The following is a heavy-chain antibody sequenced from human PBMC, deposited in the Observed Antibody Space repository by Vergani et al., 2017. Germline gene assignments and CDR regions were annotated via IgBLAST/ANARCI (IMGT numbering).Heavy chain of an antibody. V-gene: IGHV4-59*08. Sequence: QVQLQESGPGLVKPSETLSLTCTVSGGSISSYYWSWIRQPPGKGLERIGYIYYSGSTNYNPSLKSRVTISVDTSKNQFSLKLSSVTAADTAVYYCAASDILTGYASDYWGQGTLVTVSS. D-gene: IGHD3-9*01. J-gene: IGHJ4*02. CDR1: GGSISSYY. CDR3: AASDILTGYASDY. CDR2: IYYSGST.